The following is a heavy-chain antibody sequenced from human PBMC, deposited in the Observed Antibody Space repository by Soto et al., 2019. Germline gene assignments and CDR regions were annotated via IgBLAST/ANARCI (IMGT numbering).Heavy chain of an antibody. CDR3: ARGFNMVRGGY. V-gene: IGHV3-21*01. D-gene: IGHD3-10*01. Sequence: EVQLVESGGGLVKPGGSLRLSCAASGFTFSSYSMNWVRQAPGKGLEWVSSISSSSSYIYYADSVKGRFTISRDNAKNSLYLKMNCLRAEDTAVYYCARGFNMVRGGYWGQGTLVTVSS. J-gene: IGHJ4*02. CDR2: ISSSSSYI. CDR1: GFTFSSYS.